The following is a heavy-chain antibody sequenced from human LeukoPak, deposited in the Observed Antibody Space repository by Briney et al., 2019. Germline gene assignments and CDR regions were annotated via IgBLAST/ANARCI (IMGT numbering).Heavy chain of an antibody. CDR1: GYSISSGYY. D-gene: IGHD6-19*01. CDR2: IYHSVST. CDR3: ARESTEYSSGWYVKYYYYMDV. V-gene: IGHV4-38-2*02. J-gene: IGHJ6*03. Sequence: SETLSLTCTVSGYSISSGYYWGWIRQPPGKGLEWIGRIYHSVSTYYNPSLKSRVTMSVDTSKNQFSLQLSSVTAADTAVYYCARESTEYSSGWYVKYYYYMDVWGKGTTVTISS.